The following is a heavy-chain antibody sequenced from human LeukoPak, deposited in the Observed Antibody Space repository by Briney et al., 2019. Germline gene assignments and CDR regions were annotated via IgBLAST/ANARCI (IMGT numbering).Heavy chain of an antibody. D-gene: IGHD6-6*01. CDR3: ARHVGIAARPYDY. Sequence: GESLKISCKGPGYSFTSYWIGWVRQMPGRGLEWMGIIYPGDSDTRYSPSFQGQVTISADKPISTAYLQWSRLKASDTAMYYCARHVGIAARPYDYWGQGTLVTVSS. J-gene: IGHJ4*02. CDR2: IYPGDSDT. V-gene: IGHV5-51*01. CDR1: GYSFTSYW.